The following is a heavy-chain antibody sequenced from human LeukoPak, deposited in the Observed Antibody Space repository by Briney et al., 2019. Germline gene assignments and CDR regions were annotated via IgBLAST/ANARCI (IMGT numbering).Heavy chain of an antibody. CDR3: APVGLLWFGELGY. D-gene: IGHD3-10*01. J-gene: IGHJ4*02. CDR2: ISSSSSYI. Sequence: GGSLRPSCAASGFTFSSYSMNWVRQAPGKGLEWVSSISSSSSYIYYADSVKGRFTISRDNAKNSLYLQMNSLRAEDTAVYYCAPVGLLWFGELGYWGQGTLVTVSS. V-gene: IGHV3-21*01. CDR1: GFTFSSYS.